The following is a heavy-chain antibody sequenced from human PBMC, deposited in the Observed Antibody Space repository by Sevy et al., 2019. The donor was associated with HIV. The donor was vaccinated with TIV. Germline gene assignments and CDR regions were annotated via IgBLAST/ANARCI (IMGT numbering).Heavy chain of an antibody. CDR1: GLTLTTTG. J-gene: IGHJ4*02. Sequence: GGSLRLSCAASGLTLTTTGMSWVRQAPGKGLEWVAGVTSDGTTYYADSVRDRFTVSRDNSKKKLYLQLNSLRADDTAVFYCAGGDTTMITDLDYWGQGTLVTVSS. V-gene: IGHV3-23*01. D-gene: IGHD3-16*01. CDR3: AGGDTTMITDLDY. CDR2: VTSDGTT.